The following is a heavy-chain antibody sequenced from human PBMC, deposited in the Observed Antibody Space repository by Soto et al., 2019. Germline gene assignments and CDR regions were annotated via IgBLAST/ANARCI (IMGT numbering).Heavy chain of an antibody. J-gene: IGHJ3*02. D-gene: IGHD5-12*01. V-gene: IGHV3-64D*08. CDR1: GFTFSSYA. CDR3: VKKLFEMATKIRDAFDI. CDR2: ISSNGGST. Sequence: GGSLRLSCSASGFTFSSYAMHWVRQAPGKGLEYVSAISSNGGSTYYADSVKGRFTISRDNSKNTLYLQMSSLRAEDTAVYYCVKKLFEMATKIRDAFDIWGQGTMVTVSS.